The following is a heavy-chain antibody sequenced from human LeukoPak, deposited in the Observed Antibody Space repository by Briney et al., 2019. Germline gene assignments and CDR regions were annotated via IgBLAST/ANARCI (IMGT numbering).Heavy chain of an antibody. Sequence: SETLSLTCTVSGGSISSYYWSWIRQPAGKGLECIGPIYTTGSTNYNPSLKSRVTISVDTSKNQFSLKLSSVTAADTAVYYCARVRWDSSGYYTDYWGQGTLVTVSS. D-gene: IGHD3-22*01. J-gene: IGHJ4*02. CDR1: GGSISSYY. CDR3: ARVRWDSSGYYTDY. CDR2: IYTTGST. V-gene: IGHV4-4*07.